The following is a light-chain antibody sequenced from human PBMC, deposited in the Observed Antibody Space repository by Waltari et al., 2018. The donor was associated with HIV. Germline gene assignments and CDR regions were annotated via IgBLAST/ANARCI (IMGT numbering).Light chain of an antibody. V-gene: IGLV1-47*01. CDR2: RNN. Sequence: QSVLTQPPSASGTPGQRVTISCSGSSSNLGSNYVYWYQQPPGTPPKLLIYRNNQRPSGVPDRFSGSKSGTSTSLAISGLRSEDEADYYCAAWDDSLSAPVFGGGTKLTVL. J-gene: IGLJ3*02. CDR1: SSNLGSNY. CDR3: AAWDDSLSAPV.